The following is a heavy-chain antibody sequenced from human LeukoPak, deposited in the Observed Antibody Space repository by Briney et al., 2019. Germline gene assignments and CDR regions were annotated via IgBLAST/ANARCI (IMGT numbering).Heavy chain of an antibody. CDR1: GFTFSSYA. Sequence: PGGSLRLSCAASGFTFSSYAMSWVRQAPGKGLECVSAISGSGGSTYYADSVKGRFTISRDNSKNTLYLQMNSLRAEDTAVYYCAKGDTYYDFWSGYYKDYFDYWGQGTLVTVSS. D-gene: IGHD3-3*01. CDR2: ISGSGGST. CDR3: AKGDTYYDFWSGYYKDYFDY. J-gene: IGHJ4*02. V-gene: IGHV3-23*01.